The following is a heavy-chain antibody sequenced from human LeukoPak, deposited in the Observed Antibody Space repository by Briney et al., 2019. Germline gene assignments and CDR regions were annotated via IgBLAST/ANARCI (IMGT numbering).Heavy chain of an antibody. J-gene: IGHJ4*02. D-gene: IGHD3-3*01. CDR1: GFTLSSSW. CDR2: INSDGSTT. CDR3: ARASQTRSGYHDDY. V-gene: IGHV3-74*01. Sequence: GGSLRLSCAASGFTLSSSWIHWVRHAPGKGLVWVSRINSDGSTTTYADSVKGRFTISRDNAKNTLYLQMNSLRAEDTAVYYCARASQTRSGYHDDYWGQGTLVTVSS.